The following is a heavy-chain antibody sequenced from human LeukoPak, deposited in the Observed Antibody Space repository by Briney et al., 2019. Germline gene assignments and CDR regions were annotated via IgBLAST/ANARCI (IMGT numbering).Heavy chain of an antibody. CDR3: ARGRGSSSDFDH. CDR2: ISNTNKYI. Sequence: GESLRLSCAASGFTFSIYTMNWLRQAPGKGLEWVSSISNTNKYIFYADSVKGRFTISRDNAKNSLFLQMNSLRAEDTAVYYCARGRGSSSDFDHWGQGSLVTVSS. D-gene: IGHD6-6*01. J-gene: IGHJ4*02. CDR1: GFTFSIYT. V-gene: IGHV3-21*01.